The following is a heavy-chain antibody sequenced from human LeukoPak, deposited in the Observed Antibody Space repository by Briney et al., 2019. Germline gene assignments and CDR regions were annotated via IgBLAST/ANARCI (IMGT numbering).Heavy chain of an antibody. J-gene: IGHJ6*02. V-gene: IGHV1-69*05. CDR3: ARAQTELWWGRGMDV. CDR2: IPIFGTA. Sequence: IPIFGTANYAQKFQGRVTITTDESTSTAYMELRSLRSDDTAVYYCARAQTELWWGRGMDVWGQGTTVTVSS. D-gene: IGHD2-21*01.